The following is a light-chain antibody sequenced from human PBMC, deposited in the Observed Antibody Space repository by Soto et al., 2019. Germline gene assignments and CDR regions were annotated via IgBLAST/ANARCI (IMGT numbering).Light chain of an antibody. CDR1: QGIRND. V-gene: IGKV1-6*01. CDR2: AAS. J-gene: IGKJ2*01. Sequence: AIQMTQSPSSLSASLGDRVTITCRASQGIRNDLGWYQQKPGKAPRLLIYAASSLQSGVPSKFSGSGSGTDFTLTISSLQPEDFAVYYCQQRSNWPPYTFGQGTKLEIK. CDR3: QQRSNWPPYT.